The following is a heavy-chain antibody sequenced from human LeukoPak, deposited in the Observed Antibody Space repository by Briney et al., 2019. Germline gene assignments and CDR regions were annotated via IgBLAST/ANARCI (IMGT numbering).Heavy chain of an antibody. V-gene: IGHV7-4-1*02. CDR3: ARGFLWFGELLAY. D-gene: IGHD3-10*01. J-gene: IGHJ4*02. CDR1: GYSFTDNY. Sequence: GASVKVSCKASGYSFTDNYMHWVRQAPGQGLEWMGWINTNTGNPTYAQGFTGRFVFSLDTSVSTAYLQISSLKAEDTAVYYCARGFLWFGELLAYWGQGTLVTVSS. CDR2: INTNTGNP.